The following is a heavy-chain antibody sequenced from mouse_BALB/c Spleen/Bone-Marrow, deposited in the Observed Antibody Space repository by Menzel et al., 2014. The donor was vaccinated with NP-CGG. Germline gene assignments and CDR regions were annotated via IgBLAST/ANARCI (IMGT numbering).Heavy chain of an antibody. V-gene: IGHV1S81*02. CDR1: GYTFTGYW. J-gene: IGHJ4*01. Sequence: VQLQESGAELVKPGASVKLSCKASGYTFTGYWMHWVKQRPGQGLEWIGEINPSNGRTNYNEKFESMATLAVDKSSSTAYMQLSSLTSEDSAVFYCARLIYGSSYIVDFWGQGTSVTVSS. CDR2: INPSNGRT. D-gene: IGHD1-1*01. CDR3: ARLIYGSSYIVDF.